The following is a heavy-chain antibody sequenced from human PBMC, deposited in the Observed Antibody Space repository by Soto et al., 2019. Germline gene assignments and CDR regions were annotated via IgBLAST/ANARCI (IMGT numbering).Heavy chain of an antibody. J-gene: IGHJ4*02. V-gene: IGHV3-30*18. CDR1: GFTFSSYG. D-gene: IGHD2-15*01. CDR2: ISYDGSNK. Sequence: QVQLVESGGGVVQPGRSLRLSCAASGFTFSSYGMHWVRQAPGKGLEWVAVISYDGSNKYYADSVKGRFTISRDNSKNTLYQQMNSLRAEDTAVYYCAKEWNRFCSGGSCYTFDYWGQGTLVTVSS. CDR3: AKEWNRFCSGGSCYTFDY.